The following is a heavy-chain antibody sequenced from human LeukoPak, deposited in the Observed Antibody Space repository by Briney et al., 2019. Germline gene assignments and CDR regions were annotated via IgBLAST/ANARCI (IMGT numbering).Heavy chain of an antibody. CDR2: INHSGST. D-gene: IGHD2-15*01. V-gene: IGHV4-34*01. CDR3: ASLHGYCSGGSCYPDDY. Sequence: PSETLSLTCAVYGGSFSGYYWSWIRQPPGKGLEWIGEINHSGSTNYNPSLKSRVTISVDTSKNQFSLKLSSVTAADTAVYYCASLHGYCSGGSCYPDDYWGQGTLVTVSP. J-gene: IGHJ4*02. CDR1: GGSFSGYY.